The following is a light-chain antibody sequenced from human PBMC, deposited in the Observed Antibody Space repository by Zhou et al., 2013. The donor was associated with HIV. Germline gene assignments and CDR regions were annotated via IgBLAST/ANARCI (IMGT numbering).Light chain of an antibody. J-gene: IGKJ3*01. CDR2: DAS. V-gene: IGKV1-33*01. CDR3: QHYDNLPT. CDR1: QDISNY. Sequence: DIQMTQSPSSLSASVGDRVTITCQASQDISNYLNWYQQKPGKAPKLLIYDASTLETGVPSRFSGSGSGTDFTFTISSLQPEDIATYYCQHYDNLPTFG.